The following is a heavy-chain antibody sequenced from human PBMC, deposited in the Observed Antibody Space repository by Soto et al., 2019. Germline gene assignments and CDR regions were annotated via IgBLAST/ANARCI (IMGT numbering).Heavy chain of an antibody. CDR1: GGSVSSGSYY. V-gene: IGHV4-61*01. J-gene: IGHJ4*02. CDR2: IYYSGST. CDR3: ARATRTTPVDY. Sequence: TSETLSLTCSVSGGSVSSGSYYWSWIRQPPGKGLEWIGYIYYSGSTNYNPSLKSRVTISVDTSKNQFSLKLSSVTAADTAVYYCARATRTTPVDYWGQGTLVTVSS. D-gene: IGHD1-26*01.